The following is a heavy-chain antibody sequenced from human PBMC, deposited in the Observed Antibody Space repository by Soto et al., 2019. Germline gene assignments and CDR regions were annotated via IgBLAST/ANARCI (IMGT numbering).Heavy chain of an antibody. D-gene: IGHD3-22*01. V-gene: IGHV3-48*02. CDR3: ARDQEAVVVITSFDI. CDR1: GFTFSSYS. J-gene: IGHJ3*02. Sequence: GGSLRLSCAASGFTFSSYSMNWVRQAPGKGLEWVSYISSSSSTIYYAYSVKVRFTISRDNVKNSLYLQMTSLRDEDTAVYYCARDQEAVVVITSFDIWGQVTMVTVSS. CDR2: ISSSSSTI.